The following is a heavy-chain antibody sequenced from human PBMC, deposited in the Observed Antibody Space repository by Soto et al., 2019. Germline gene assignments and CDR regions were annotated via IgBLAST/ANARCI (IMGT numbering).Heavy chain of an antibody. J-gene: IGHJ4*02. V-gene: IGHV3-30*18. CDR1: GFSFSTVG. CDR2: ISHDGNRQ. Sequence: GGSLRLSCEASGFSFSTVGMHWVRQAPGKGLEWVVLISHDGNRQFYAESVKGRFTVSRDNSRDTVSLEMNGLRPEDTAIYYCAKDRGYINSPFDLWGQGTLVTVSS. D-gene: IGHD6-25*01. CDR3: AKDRGYINSPFDL.